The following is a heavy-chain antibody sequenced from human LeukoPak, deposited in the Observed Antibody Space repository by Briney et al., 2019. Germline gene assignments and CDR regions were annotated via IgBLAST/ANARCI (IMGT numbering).Heavy chain of an antibody. D-gene: IGHD5-18*01. V-gene: IGHV4-39*01. CDR1: GGSISSSSYY. Sequence: SETLSLTCTVSGGSISSSSYYWGLIRQPPGKGLEWIGSVYSSGSTYYNPSLKSRVTISVDTSKNQFSLKLSSVTAADTAVYYCAGVFRAGVEYSYGYRAAFDIWGQGTMVTVSS. J-gene: IGHJ3*02. CDR2: VYSSGST. CDR3: AGVFRAGVEYSYGYRAAFDI.